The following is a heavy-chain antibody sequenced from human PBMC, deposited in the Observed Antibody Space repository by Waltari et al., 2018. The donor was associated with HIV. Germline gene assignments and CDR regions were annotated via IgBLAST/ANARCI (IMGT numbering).Heavy chain of an antibody. J-gene: IGHJ4*02. CDR3: ARFFLGRPELDFDY. CDR1: GFSFNIYW. D-gene: IGHD1-7*01. CDR2: IKGDGSER. Sequence: EVQLVQSGGGLVQPGGSLTVACATSGFSFNIYWMSWIRQAPGKCLEWVANIKGDGSERYYVDSLEGRFTIYRDNAENSVYLQMNSLGAEDTAVYYCARFFLGRPELDFDYWGQGTLVTVSS. V-gene: IGHV3-7*01.